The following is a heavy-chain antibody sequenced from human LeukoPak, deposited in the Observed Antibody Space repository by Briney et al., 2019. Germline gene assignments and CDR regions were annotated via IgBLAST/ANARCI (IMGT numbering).Heavy chain of an antibody. J-gene: IGHJ4*02. CDR3: ARIGSSGWHNDY. CDR1: GFSLSTTGMR. CDR2: TDWDDEK. D-gene: IGHD6-19*01. Sequence: SGPTLVNPTQTLTLTCTFSGFSLSTTGMRVSWIRQPPGKALEWLARTDWDDEKFYSTSLKTRLTISKDTSKNQVVLTMTNMDPVDTATYYCARIGSSGWHNDYWGQGTLVTVSS. V-gene: IGHV2-70*04.